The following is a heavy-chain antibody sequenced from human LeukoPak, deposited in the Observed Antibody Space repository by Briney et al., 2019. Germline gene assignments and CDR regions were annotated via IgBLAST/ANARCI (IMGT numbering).Heavy chain of an antibody. D-gene: IGHD2-15*01. CDR1: GFTFSNYA. Sequence: AGGSLRLSCAASGFTFSNYAMNWVRQAPGKGLEWVSAISGGGGSTYYTDSMKGRFTISRDNSKNTLYLQMNSLRDEDTAVYYCARDRLYCSGGSCYSGGDYWGQGTLVTVSS. J-gene: IGHJ4*02. CDR2: ISGGGGST. CDR3: ARDRLYCSGGSCYSGGDY. V-gene: IGHV3-23*01.